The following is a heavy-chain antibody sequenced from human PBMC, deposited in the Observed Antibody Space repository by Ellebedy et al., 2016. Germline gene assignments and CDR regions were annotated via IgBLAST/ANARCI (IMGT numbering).Heavy chain of an antibody. Sequence: SETLSLTCTVSGGSLRSYFWSWIRQTPGKGLEWIGYIYYSGSTNYNPSLKRRVTMSVDMSKNQISLKLTSVTAADTGMYYCARADTQLFDYWGQGTLVAVSS. CDR1: GGSLRSYF. J-gene: IGHJ4*01. CDR2: IYYSGST. D-gene: IGHD1-1*01. V-gene: IGHV4-59*01. CDR3: ARADTQLFDY.